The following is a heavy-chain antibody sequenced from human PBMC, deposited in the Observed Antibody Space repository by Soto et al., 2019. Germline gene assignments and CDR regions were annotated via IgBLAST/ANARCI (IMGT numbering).Heavy chain of an antibody. V-gene: IGHV4-61*08. Sequence: QVQLQESGPGLVKPSETLSLTCTVSGGSVSSGGYFWSWIRQSPGKGLEWIGYIYHSGSTNYNPSLKSRVTISLDMSKNQFSLKMTSVTAADTAGYYCARVGCSGGGCYSIDYYYYAMDVWGQGTTVTVSS. CDR2: IYHSGST. CDR1: GGSVSSGGYF. D-gene: IGHD2-15*01. CDR3: ARVGCSGGGCYSIDYYYYAMDV. J-gene: IGHJ6*02.